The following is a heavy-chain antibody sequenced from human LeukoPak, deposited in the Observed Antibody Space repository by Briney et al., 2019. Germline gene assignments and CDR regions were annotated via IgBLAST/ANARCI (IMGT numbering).Heavy chain of an antibody. CDR1: GFTFSDDY. CDR2: ISSSGSTI. Sequence: PGGSLRLSWAASGFTFSDDYMNWIRQAPGGGREWVSYISSSGSTIYYAGSVKGRFTISSDNAKNSLYLQMNSLRADDMAVYYCARDSGDYYFDYWGQGTLVTVSS. J-gene: IGHJ4*02. D-gene: IGHD4-17*01. CDR3: ARDSGDYYFDY. V-gene: IGHV3-11*01.